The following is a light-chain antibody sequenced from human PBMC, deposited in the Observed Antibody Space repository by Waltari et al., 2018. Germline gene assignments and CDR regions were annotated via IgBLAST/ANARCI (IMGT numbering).Light chain of an antibody. V-gene: IGKV4-1*01. CDR2: WAA. Sequence: DIVMTQSPDSLAVSLGERATLNCTSSQSLLYRSSNRNALAWYQQNPGQPPKLLFFWAATRESGAPDRFSVSGSGTDFTLTISSLQAEDVAVYYCQQYYNAPLTFGGGTKVEIK. J-gene: IGKJ4*01. CDR3: QQYYNAPLT. CDR1: QSLLYRSSNRNA.